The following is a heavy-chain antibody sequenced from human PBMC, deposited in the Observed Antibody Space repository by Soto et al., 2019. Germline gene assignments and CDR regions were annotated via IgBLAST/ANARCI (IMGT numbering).Heavy chain of an antibody. CDR3: VRERGNFDAFYI. D-gene: IGHD4-4*01. V-gene: IGHV3-33*01. CDR1: GFRFSTYG. CDR2: IWANGINK. J-gene: IGHJ3*02. Sequence: VGSLRLSCASSGFRFSTYGMHCVRQSPGKWLEWVAVIWANGINKYYADSVRGRFTIYRDNSKNTLDLQMNSLRAEDTALYYCVRERGNFDAFYIWGLGPMGTVSS.